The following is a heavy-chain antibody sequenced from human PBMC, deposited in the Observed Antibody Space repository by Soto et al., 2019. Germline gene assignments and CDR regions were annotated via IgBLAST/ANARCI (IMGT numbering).Heavy chain of an antibody. Sequence: QVQVAQSGAEVKEPGASVKVSCKVSGYTFTSYVISWVRQAPGQGLEWMGGITSYSRNTNYAQKLQGRVTMTTDTYTTTAYMALRRLISDDTAVYYCARCVHDGSGTSSVRCGAFDFWGQGTMVTFSS. V-gene: IGHV1-18*04. CDR2: ITSYSRNT. CDR1: GYTFTSYV. J-gene: IGHJ3*01. D-gene: IGHD3-10*01. CDR3: ARCVHDGSGTSSVRCGAFDF.